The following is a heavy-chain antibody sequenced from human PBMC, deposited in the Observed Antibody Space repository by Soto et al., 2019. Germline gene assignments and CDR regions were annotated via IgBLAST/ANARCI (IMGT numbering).Heavy chain of an antibody. CDR1: GYTFSYYD. Sequence: QVQLVQSGAELKKPGASVKVSCKASGYTFSYYDMNWVRQATGQGPEWIGWVNPNNGDTGYAQKFQGRVTLTTDTATTTAYMELTSLRSEDSGMYYCAKVSRKGSAIDFDYWGEGTLITVSS. D-gene: IGHD3-10*01. CDR2: VNPNNGDT. CDR3: AKVSRKGSAIDFDY. V-gene: IGHV1-8*01. J-gene: IGHJ4*02.